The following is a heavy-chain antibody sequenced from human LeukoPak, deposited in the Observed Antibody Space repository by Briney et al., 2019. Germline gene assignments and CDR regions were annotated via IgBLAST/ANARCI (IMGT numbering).Heavy chain of an antibody. J-gene: IGHJ4*02. Sequence: GGSLRLSCAASGFTFDDYAMHWVRQAPGKGLEWVSLISGSGGSTYYADSVKGRFTISRDNSKNTLYLQMNSLRAEDTAVYYCAKPAVSGWYGFDYWGQGTLVTVSS. V-gene: IGHV3-23*01. D-gene: IGHD6-19*01. CDR1: GFTFDDYA. CDR2: ISGSGGST. CDR3: AKPAVSGWYGFDY.